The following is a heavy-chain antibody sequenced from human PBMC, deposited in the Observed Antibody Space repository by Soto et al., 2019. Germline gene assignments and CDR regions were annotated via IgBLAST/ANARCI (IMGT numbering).Heavy chain of an antibody. D-gene: IGHD6-13*01. V-gene: IGHV4-59*01. CDR1: GGSISSYY. J-gene: IGHJ4*02. CDR2: IYYSGST. Sequence: VSGGSISSYYWSWIRQPPGKGLEWIGYIYYSGSTNYNPSLKSRVTISVDTSKNQFSLKLSSVTAADTAVYYCARGYSSSWYYFDYWGQGTLVTVPS. CDR3: ARGYSSSWYYFDY.